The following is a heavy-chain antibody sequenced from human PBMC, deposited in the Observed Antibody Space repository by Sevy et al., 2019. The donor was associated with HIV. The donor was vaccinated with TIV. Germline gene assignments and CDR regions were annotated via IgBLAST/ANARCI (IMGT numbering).Heavy chain of an antibody. CDR3: AREDIRVAGIGYYFHS. CDR2: IWYDGTNK. D-gene: IGHD6-19*01. V-gene: IGHV3-33*01. J-gene: IGHJ4*02. Sequence: GGSLRLSCAASGFSISGYGMHWDRQAPGKGLEWVAAIWYDGTNKEYADSVKGRFTISRDNSKNTLYLQMNSLRAEDTAVYYCAREDIRVAGIGYYFHSRGQGTLVTVSS. CDR1: GFSISGYG.